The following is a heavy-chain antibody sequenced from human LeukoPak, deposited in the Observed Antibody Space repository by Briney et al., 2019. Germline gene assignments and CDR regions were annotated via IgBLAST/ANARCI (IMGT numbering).Heavy chain of an antibody. CDR2: ISGGGGTT. D-gene: IGHD3-22*01. V-gene: IGHV3-23*01. CDR3: AKDYDSSDYHASGYYYGMDV. Sequence: GGSLRLSCAASGFTFSNYAMNWVRQAPGKGLEWVSSISGGGGTTYYADSVKGRFTISRDNSKNTLYLQMNSLRAEDTAVYYCAKDYDSSDYHASGYYYGMDVWGQGTTVTVSS. CDR1: GFTFSNYA. J-gene: IGHJ6*02.